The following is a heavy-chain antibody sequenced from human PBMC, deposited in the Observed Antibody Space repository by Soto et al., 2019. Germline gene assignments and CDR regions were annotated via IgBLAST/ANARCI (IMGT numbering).Heavy chain of an antibody. D-gene: IGHD3-22*01. J-gene: IGHJ4*02. V-gene: IGHV4-61*08. CDR3: ARMDYDSSGYYSSGY. CDR1: GGSISSNDFY. Sequence: SETLSLTCIVSGGSISSNDFYWSWIRQHPGKGLEWIGYIYYSGSTNYNPSLKSRVTISVDTSKNQFSLKLSSVTAADTAVYYCARMDYDSSGYYSSGYWGQGTLVTVS. CDR2: IYYSGST.